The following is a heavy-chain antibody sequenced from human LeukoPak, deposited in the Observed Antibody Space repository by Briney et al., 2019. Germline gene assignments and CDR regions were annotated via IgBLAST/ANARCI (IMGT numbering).Heavy chain of an antibody. CDR3: ARRGSGWYVDY. J-gene: IGHJ4*02. CDR1: GYTFTSYW. Sequence: GESLKISRKGSGYTFTSYWIGWVRQMPGKGLEWMGIIYPGDSDTRYSPSFQGQVSISVDKSISTAYLQWSSLKASDTAMYYCARRGSGWYVDYWGQGTLVTVSS. D-gene: IGHD6-19*01. CDR2: IYPGDSDT. V-gene: IGHV5-51*01.